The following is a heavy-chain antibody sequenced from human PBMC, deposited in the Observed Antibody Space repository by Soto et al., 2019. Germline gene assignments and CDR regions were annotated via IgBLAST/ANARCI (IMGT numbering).Heavy chain of an antibody. CDR3: ARDPHYYENIDYLVY. CDR1: GYSINSGGYF. Sequence: SETLSLTCAVSGYSINSGGYFWGWIRQPPGKGLEWIGSVFHSGTTYSNPSLKSRITISVDTSKNQFSLDLRSVTAADTAVYYCARDPHYYENIDYLVYWGHGTLVTVSS. D-gene: IGHD3-22*01. CDR2: VFHSGTT. V-gene: IGHV4-38-2*02. J-gene: IGHJ4*01.